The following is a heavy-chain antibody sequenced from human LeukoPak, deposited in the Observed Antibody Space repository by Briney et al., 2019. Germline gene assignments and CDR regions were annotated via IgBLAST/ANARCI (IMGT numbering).Heavy chain of an antibody. CDR2: INTNTGNP. CDR1: GYTFTSYA. V-gene: IGHV7-4-1*02. J-gene: IGHJ3*02. Sequence: PGASVKVSCKASGYTFTSYAMNWVRQAPGQGLEWMGWINTNTGNPTYAQGFTGRFVFSLDTSVSTAYLQISSLKAEDTAVYYCARENYYDSSGYYVSLAAFDIWGQGTMVTVSS. D-gene: IGHD3-22*01. CDR3: ARENYYDSSGYYVSLAAFDI.